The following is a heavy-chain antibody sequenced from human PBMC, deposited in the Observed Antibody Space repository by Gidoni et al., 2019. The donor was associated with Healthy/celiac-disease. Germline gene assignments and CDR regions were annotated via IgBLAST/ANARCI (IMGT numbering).Heavy chain of an antibody. D-gene: IGHD2-15*01. CDR2: IYHSGST. Sequence: QVQRQESGPGLVKPSGTLSLTGAVSGGAISRSNGWSWVRQPPGKGLEWIGEIYHSGSTNYNPSLKSRVTISVDKSKNQFSLKLSSVTAADTAVYYCARGKGFCSGGSCYSDWFDPWGQGTLVTVSS. V-gene: IGHV4-4*02. CDR3: ARGKGFCSGGSCYSDWFDP. CDR1: GGAISRSNG. J-gene: IGHJ5*02.